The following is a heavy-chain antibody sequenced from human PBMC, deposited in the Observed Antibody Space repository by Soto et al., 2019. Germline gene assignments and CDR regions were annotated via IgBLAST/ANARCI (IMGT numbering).Heavy chain of an antibody. Sequence: QVQLVESGGGVVQPRRSLRLSCAASGFIFTSYIVHWVRQAPGKGLEWVASVSYDGSKKHYADSVKGRFAISRDNSKNTVYRQMNSLRTEDKAVYYCATDKGLLFDCNFESWVQGTLVTLSS. J-gene: IGHJ4*02. CDR3: ATDKGLLFDCNFES. V-gene: IGHV3-30*01. CDR2: VSYDGSKK. CDR1: GFIFTSYI. D-gene: IGHD3-16*01.